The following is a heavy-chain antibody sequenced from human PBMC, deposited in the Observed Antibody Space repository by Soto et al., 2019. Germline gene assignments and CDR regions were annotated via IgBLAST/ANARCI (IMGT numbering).Heavy chain of an antibody. CDR1: GGSISSYY. V-gene: IGHV4-59*01. CDR2: IYYSGST. D-gene: IGHD3-9*01. CDR3: ARGGSYYDILTGYQFYGMDV. J-gene: IGHJ6*02. Sequence: PSETLSLTCTVSGGSISSYYWSWIRQPPGKGLEWIGYIYYSGSTNYNPSLKSRVTISVDTSKNQFSLKLSSVTAADTAVYYCARGGSYYDILTGYQFYGMDVWGQGTTVTVSS.